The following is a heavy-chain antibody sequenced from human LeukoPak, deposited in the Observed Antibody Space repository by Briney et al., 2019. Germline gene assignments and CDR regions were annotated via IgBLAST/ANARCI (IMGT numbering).Heavy chain of an antibody. Sequence: SQTLSLTCTVSGGSISSGGYYWSWIRQPPGKGLEWIGYIYYSGSTNYNPSLKSRVTISVDTSKNQFSLKLSSVTAADTAVYYCARHSPLDSSSWYYYYYYGMDVWGQGTTVTVSS. J-gene: IGHJ6*02. CDR3: ARHSPLDSSSWYYYYYYGMDV. V-gene: IGHV4-61*08. CDR2: IYYSGST. CDR1: GGSISSGGYY. D-gene: IGHD6-13*01.